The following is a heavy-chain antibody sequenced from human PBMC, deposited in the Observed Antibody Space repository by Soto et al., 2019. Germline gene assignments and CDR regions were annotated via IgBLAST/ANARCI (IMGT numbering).Heavy chain of an antibody. D-gene: IGHD3-22*01. CDR3: ARRRSITYFYDSSGYLDWYFDL. V-gene: IGHV4-39*01. CDR2: IYYSGST. Sequence: SETLSLTCTVSGGSISSSSYYWGWIRQPPGKGLEWIGSIYYSGSTYYNPSLKSRVTISVDTSKNQFSLKLSSVTAADTAVYYCARRRSITYFYDSSGYLDWYFDLWGLGTLVTVSS. J-gene: IGHJ2*01. CDR1: GGSISSSSYY.